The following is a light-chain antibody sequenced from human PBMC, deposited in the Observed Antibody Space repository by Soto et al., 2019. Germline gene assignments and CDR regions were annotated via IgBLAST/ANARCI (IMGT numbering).Light chain of an antibody. Sequence: IVLTHSPDTLSVSPWQRFPLYSRASQSVDINLAWYQQKPGQAPRLLIYGASTRATDMPGRFSGRGSGTEFTLTISSLQSEDYAVYYCQQYRNWPRTFGQGTKVDIK. CDR3: QQYRNWPRT. V-gene: IGKV3-15*01. CDR1: QSVDIN. J-gene: IGKJ1*01. CDR2: GAS.